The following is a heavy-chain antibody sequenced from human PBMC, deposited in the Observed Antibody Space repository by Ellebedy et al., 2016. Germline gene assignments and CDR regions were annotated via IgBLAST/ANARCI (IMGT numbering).Heavy chain of an antibody. CDR3: AKDGYSYVDY. J-gene: IGHJ4*02. D-gene: IGHD5-18*01. CDR1: GFTFSGSA. CDR2: ISGSGGST. Sequence: GGSLRLSXAASGFTFSGSAMTWVRQAPGRGLEWVSGISGSGGSTYYADSVKGRFTISRDDSRNTLYLQMNSLRAEDTAVYYCAKDGYSYVDYWGQGTLVTVSS. V-gene: IGHV3-23*01.